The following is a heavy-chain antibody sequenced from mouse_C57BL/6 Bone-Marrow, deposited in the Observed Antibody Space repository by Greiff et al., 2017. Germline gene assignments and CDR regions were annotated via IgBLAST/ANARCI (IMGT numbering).Heavy chain of an antibody. Sequence: VQLQQSGPELVKPGASVKISCKASGYAFSSSWMNWVKQRPGKGLEWIGRIYPGDGDTNYNGKFKGKATLTADKSSSTAYMQLSSLTSEDSAVYFCARSGVVEYVDYWGQGTTLTVSS. CDR1: GYAFSSSW. CDR3: ARSGVVEYVDY. J-gene: IGHJ2*01. V-gene: IGHV1-82*01. D-gene: IGHD1-1*01. CDR2: IYPGDGDT.